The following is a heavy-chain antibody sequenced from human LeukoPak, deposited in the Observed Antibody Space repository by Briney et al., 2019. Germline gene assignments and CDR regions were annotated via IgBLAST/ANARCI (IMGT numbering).Heavy chain of an antibody. J-gene: IGHJ4*02. CDR2: IYHSGST. D-gene: IGHD4-17*01. CDR3: ARSYYGDFDY. CDR1: GYSINGGYY. V-gene: IGHV4-38-2*01. Sequence: SETLSLTCAVSGYSINGGYYWGWIRQPPGEGLEWIGIIYHSGSTYYNPSLRSRVTISVDTSKNQFSLKLSSVTTADTAVYYCARSYYGDFDYWGQGTLVTVSS.